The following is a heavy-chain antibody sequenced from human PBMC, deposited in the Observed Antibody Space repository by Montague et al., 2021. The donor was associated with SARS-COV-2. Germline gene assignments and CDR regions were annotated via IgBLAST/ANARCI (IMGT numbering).Heavy chain of an antibody. CDR1: GGSISSYY. CDR2: FYTTGST. CDR3: ARSTFDSSGWWDNWYFDL. V-gene: IGHV4-4*07. Sequence: SETLSLTCTVSGGSISSYYWSWIRQPAGKGLEWIGRFYTTGSTNYNPSLKSRVTISVDTSKNQFSLKLSSVTAADTAVYYCARSTFDSSGWWDNWYFDLWGRGTLVTGSS. J-gene: IGHJ2*01. D-gene: IGHD6-19*01.